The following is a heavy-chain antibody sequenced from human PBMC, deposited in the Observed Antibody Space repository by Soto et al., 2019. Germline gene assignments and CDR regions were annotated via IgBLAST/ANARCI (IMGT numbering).Heavy chain of an antibody. CDR1: GYTFSNYD. Sequence: ASVKVSCKASGYTFSNYDINWVRQATGQGLEWMGWLNPNTDKTGSAQKFQGRVTMTRNTSISTAYLELSGLRSDDTAVYYCARGIKGLPPSAFDIWGQGARVTVSS. D-gene: IGHD5-12*01. V-gene: IGHV1-8*01. J-gene: IGHJ3*02. CDR2: LNPNTDKT. CDR3: ARGIKGLPPSAFDI.